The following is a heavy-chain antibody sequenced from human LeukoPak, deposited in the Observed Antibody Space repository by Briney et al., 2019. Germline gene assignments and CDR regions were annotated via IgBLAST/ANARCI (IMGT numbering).Heavy chain of an antibody. J-gene: IGHJ6*04. V-gene: IGHV3-21*01. Sequence: NPGESLRLSCAASGFTFNTYSMNWVRQAPGKGLEWVSYVSSSSTSIYYADSVKGRFTISRDNGMNSLILQMNALTAEDTAVYYCAGEGHSSPRGYFGVDVWGKGTTVTVSS. CDR1: GFTFNTYS. D-gene: IGHD3-3*02. CDR3: AGEGHSSPRGYFGVDV. CDR2: VSSSSTSI.